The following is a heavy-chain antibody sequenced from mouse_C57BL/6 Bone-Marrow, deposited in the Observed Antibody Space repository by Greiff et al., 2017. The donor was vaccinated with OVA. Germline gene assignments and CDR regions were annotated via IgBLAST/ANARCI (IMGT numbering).Heavy chain of an antibody. D-gene: IGHD2-3*01. CDR1: GYTFTSYR. Sequence: QVQLQQPGAELVKPGASVKLSCKASGYTFTSYRMHWVKQRPGQGLEWIGMIHPNSGSTNYNEKVKSKATLTVDNASSTAYMQLSSLTSEDSAVYYCAGDCYCVYYFDYGGQGTTVTVSS. V-gene: IGHV1-64*01. CDR3: AGDCYCVYYFDY. CDR2: IHPNSGST. J-gene: IGHJ2*01.